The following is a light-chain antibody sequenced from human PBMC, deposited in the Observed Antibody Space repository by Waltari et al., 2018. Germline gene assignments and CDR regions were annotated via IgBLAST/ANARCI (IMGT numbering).Light chain of an antibody. V-gene: IGKV3-20*01. CDR1: ESVKGNY. Sequence: EIVLTQSPGPLPLSPGERATLSCRASESVKGNYLVWYQQKPGQAPRVLIYGSSKRATGIPDRFSGSGSGRDFTLTISRLEPEDFAMYYCQHYDGSPYTFGPGTKLEIK. J-gene: IGKJ3*01. CDR3: QHYDGSPYT. CDR2: GSS.